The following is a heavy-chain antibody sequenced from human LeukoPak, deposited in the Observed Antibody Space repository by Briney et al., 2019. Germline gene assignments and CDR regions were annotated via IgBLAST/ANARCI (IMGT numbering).Heavy chain of an antibody. CDR2: IRYDGSNK. Sequence: QTGGSLRLSCAASGLTFSSYGMHWVRQAPGKGLEWVAFIRYDGSNKYYADSVKGRFTISRDNSKNTLYLQMNILRAEDTAVYYCAKDDQGVVGAVYYFDYWGQGTLVTVSS. CDR3: AKDDQGVVGAVYYFDY. D-gene: IGHD1-26*01. CDR1: GLTFSSYG. J-gene: IGHJ4*02. V-gene: IGHV3-30*02.